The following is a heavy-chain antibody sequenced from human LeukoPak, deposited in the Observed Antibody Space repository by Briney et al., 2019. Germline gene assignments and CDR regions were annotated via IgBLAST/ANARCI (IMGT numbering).Heavy chain of an antibody. CDR3: ARDELIVGATGAPALPLFDY. CDR1: GFTFSRYW. J-gene: IGHJ4*02. CDR2: IKQDGSEK. Sequence: GGSLRLSCAASGFTFSRYWMSWVRQAPGKGLEWVANIKQDGSEKFYVDSVKGRFTISRDNAKNSLYLQMNSLRAEDTALYYCARDELIVGATGAPALPLFDYWGQGTLVTVSS. V-gene: IGHV3-7*03. D-gene: IGHD1-26*01.